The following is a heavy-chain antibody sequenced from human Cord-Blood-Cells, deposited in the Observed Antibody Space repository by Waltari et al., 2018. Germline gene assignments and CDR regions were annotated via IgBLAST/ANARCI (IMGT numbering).Heavy chain of an antibody. CDR2: IYHSGST. D-gene: IGHD3-10*01. J-gene: IGHJ4*02. V-gene: IGHV4-38-2*02. CDR3: ARDEGETMVRGGSSFDY. CDR1: GYSISSGYY. Sequence: QVQLQEAGPGLVKPSETLSLTCAVSGYSISSGYYWGWSRQPPGKGLEWIGSIYHSGSTYYNPSLKSRVTISVDTSKNQFSLKLSSVTAADTAVYYCARDEGETMVRGGSSFDYWGQGTLVTVSS.